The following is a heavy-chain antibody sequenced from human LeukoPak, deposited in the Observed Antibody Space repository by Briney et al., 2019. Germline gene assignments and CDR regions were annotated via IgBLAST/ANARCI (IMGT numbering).Heavy chain of an antibody. CDR2: IPYDGSNE. V-gene: IGHV3-30*02. J-gene: IGHJ4*02. CDR3: AKDGRYCTNGVCHFFDY. CDR1: GFTFSSYG. Sequence: GGSLRLSCAASGFTFSSYGMHWVRQAPGKGLEWVAFIPYDGSNEYYADSVKGRFTIFRDNSENTLYLQMNSLRPEDTAVYYCAKDGRYCTNGVCHFFDYWGRGTLITVSS. D-gene: IGHD2-8*01.